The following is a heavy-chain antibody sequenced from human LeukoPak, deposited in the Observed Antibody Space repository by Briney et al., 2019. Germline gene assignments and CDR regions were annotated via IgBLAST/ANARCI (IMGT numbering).Heavy chain of an antibody. Sequence: GASVKVSCKASGGTFSSYAISWVRQAPGQGLEWMGGIIPIFGTANYAQKFQGSDTITADESTSTAYMELSSLRSEDTAVYYCAREGDISDFDYWGQGTLSPSPQ. CDR1: GGTFSSYA. CDR2: IIPIFGTA. J-gene: IGHJ4*02. CDR3: AREGDISDFDY. V-gene: IGHV1-69*13. D-gene: IGHD2-15*01.